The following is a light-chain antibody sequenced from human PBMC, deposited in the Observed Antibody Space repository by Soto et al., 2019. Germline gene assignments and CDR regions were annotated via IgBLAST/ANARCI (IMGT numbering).Light chain of an antibody. CDR2: GAS. V-gene: IGKV3-15*01. Sequence: EIVMTQSPATLSVSPGERATLSCRASQSVRNNLAWYQQKPGQAPRLLIYGASTSATGIPARLSGSGSGTEFTLTISSLQSEDFAIYYCQQYNNWPSITFGQGTRLEIK. J-gene: IGKJ5*01. CDR1: QSVRNN. CDR3: QQYNNWPSIT.